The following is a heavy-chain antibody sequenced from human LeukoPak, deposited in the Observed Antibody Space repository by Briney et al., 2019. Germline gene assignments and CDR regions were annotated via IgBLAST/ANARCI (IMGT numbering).Heavy chain of an antibody. D-gene: IGHD2/OR15-2a*01. CDR1: GFTFSSYG. V-gene: IGHV3-23*01. CDR2: ITGSGGST. Sequence: PGGSLRLSCAASGFTFSSYGVMWVRQAPGKGLEWVSAITGSGGSTYYADSVKGRWTIARDNSKTTVYLQMHSLRAEDTALYYCAKANRNYYGMDVWGQGTSVTVSS. CDR3: AKANRNYYGMDV. J-gene: IGHJ6*02.